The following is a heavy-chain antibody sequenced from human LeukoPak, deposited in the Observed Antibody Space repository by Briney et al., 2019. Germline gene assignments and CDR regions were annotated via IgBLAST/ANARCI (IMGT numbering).Heavy chain of an antibody. J-gene: IGHJ6*03. CDR2: INPNRGCT. CDR3: ARDHEPMGAYYYYMDV. Sequence: GASVKVSCKASGYTFICYYMHWVRQAPGQGLDWMGWINPNRGCTKYAKKLQSRVTMTKDTSISTAYMEMSRLRSDDTAVYYCARDHEPMGAYYYYMDVWGKGTTVTISS. D-gene: IGHD3-10*01. V-gene: IGHV1-2*02. CDR1: GYTFICYY.